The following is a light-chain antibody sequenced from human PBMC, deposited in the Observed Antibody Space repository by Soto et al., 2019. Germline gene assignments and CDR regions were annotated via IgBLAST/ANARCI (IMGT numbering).Light chain of an antibody. CDR1: QAINSY. V-gene: IGKV1-39*01. CDR3: QQSYSTPWS. Sequence: DIQMTQSPSSLSASVGDRVTITCRSSQAINSYVNWYQQKPGKAPKLLIFDAYTLQNGVSSRFSGSGSGPDFILTISSLQPDDFATYFCQQSYSTPWSLGPGTKVDIK. J-gene: IGKJ1*01. CDR2: DAY.